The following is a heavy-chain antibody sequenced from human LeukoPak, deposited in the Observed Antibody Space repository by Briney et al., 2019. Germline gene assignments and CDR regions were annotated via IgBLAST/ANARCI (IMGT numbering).Heavy chain of an antibody. CDR1: GFTFSNYA. J-gene: IGHJ3*02. Sequence: GGSLRLSCGDSGFTFSNYAMSWVRQAPGKGLEWVSTINDGGSGTYYADSVKGRFTISRDNSKNTLYLQMNSLRAEDTAVYYCARRAAQLARAFDIWGQGTMVTVSS. CDR3: ARRAAQLARAFDI. D-gene: IGHD6-13*01. V-gene: IGHV3-23*01. CDR2: INDGGSGT.